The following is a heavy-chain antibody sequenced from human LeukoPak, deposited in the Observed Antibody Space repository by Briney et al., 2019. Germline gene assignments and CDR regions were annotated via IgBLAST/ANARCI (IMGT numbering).Heavy chain of an antibody. CDR3: ASGGPYYYGSGSYPH. J-gene: IGHJ4*02. D-gene: IGHD3-10*01. V-gene: IGHV4-61*01. CDR1: GGSVSSGCYY. CDR2: IYYRGST. Sequence: PSETLSLTCTVSGGSVSSGCYYWSWIRQPPGKGLEWIGYIYYRGSTNYNPSLKSRVTISVDTSKNQFSLKLSSVTAADTAVYYCASGGPYYYGSGSYPHWGQGTLVTVSS.